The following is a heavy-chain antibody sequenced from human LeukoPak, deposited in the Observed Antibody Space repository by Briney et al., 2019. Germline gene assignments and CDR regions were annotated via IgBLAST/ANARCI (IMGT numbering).Heavy chain of an antibody. V-gene: IGHV3-7*01. D-gene: IGHD1-26*01. CDR1: GFTFSSYG. CDR3: AREHSGSYYFDY. J-gene: IGHJ4*02. CDR2: IKQDGSEK. Sequence: QPGGILRLSCAASGFTFSSYGMSWVRQAPGKGLEWVANIKQDGSEKYYVDSVKGRFTISRDNAKNSLYLQMNSLRAEDTAVYYCAREHSGSYYFDYWGQGTLVTVSS.